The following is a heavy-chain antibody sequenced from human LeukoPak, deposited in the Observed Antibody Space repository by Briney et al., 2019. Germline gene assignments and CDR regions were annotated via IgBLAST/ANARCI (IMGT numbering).Heavy chain of an antibody. CDR1: GYTFTSYG. J-gene: IGHJ4*02. D-gene: IGHD3-10*01. V-gene: IGHV1-18*01. CDR2: ISAYNGNT. CDR3: ARDLGITMVRGVIIMLDY. Sequence: GASVKVSCKASGYTFTSYGISWVRQAPGQGLEWMGWISAYNGNTNYAQKLQGRVTMTTDTSTSTAYMELRSLRSDDTAVYYCARDLGITMVRGVIIMLDYWGQGTLVTVSS.